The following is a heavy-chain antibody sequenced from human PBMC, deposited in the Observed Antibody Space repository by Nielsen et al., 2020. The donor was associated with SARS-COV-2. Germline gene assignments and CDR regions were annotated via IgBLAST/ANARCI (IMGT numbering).Heavy chain of an antibody. V-gene: IGHV3-23*03. J-gene: IGHJ4*02. Sequence: WIRQPPGKGLEWVSVIYSGGSSTYYADSVKGRLTISGDNSKDTLYLQMNSLRAEDTAVYYCAKSRYSYGNYFDYWGQGTLVTVSS. CDR2: IYSGGSST. CDR3: AKSRYSYGNYFDY. D-gene: IGHD5-18*01.